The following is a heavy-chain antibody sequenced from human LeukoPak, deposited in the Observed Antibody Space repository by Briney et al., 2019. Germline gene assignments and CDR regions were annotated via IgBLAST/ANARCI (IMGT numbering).Heavy chain of an antibody. J-gene: IGHJ4*02. V-gene: IGHV4-31*03. D-gene: IGHD3-22*01. CDR1: GGSISSGGYY. CDR2: IYYSGST. Sequence: SQTLSLTCTVSGGSISSGGYYWSWIRQHPGKGLEWIGYIYYSGSTYYNPSLKSRVTISVDTSKNQFSLKLSSVTAADTAVYYCARDRLGSSSSGYYYGLDYWGQGTLVTVSS. CDR3: ARDRLGSSSSGYYYGLDY.